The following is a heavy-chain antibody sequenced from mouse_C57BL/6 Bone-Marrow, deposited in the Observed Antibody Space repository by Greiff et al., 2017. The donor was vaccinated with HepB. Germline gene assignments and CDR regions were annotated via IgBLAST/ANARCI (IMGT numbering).Heavy chain of an antibody. CDR3: ARNTTVVPYFDY. CDR1: GFTFSSYG. Sequence: EVMLVESGGDLVKPGGSLKLSCAASGFTFSSYGMSWVRQTPDKRLEWVATISSGGSYTYYPDSVKGRFTISRDNAKNTLYLQMSSLKSEDTAMYYCARNTTVVPYFDYWGQGTTLTVSS. D-gene: IGHD1-1*01. V-gene: IGHV5-6*01. CDR2: ISSGGSYT. J-gene: IGHJ2*01.